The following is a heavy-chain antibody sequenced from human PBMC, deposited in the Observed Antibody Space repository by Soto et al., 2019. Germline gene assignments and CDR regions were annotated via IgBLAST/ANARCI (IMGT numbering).Heavy chain of an antibody. CDR2: IYYSGST. J-gene: IGHJ6*02. CDR3: ARTYRGNSPYYYYGMDV. D-gene: IGHD2-21*02. CDR1: GGSISSYY. Sequence: ETLSLTCTVSGGSISSYYWSWIRQPPGKGLEWIGYIYYSGSTNYNPSLKSRVTISVDTSKNQFSLKLSSVTAADTAVYYCARTYRGNSPYYYYGMDVWGQGTTVTVSS. V-gene: IGHV4-59*01.